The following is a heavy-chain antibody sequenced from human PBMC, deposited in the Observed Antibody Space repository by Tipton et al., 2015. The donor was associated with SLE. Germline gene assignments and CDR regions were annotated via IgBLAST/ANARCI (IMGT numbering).Heavy chain of an antibody. CDR3: ASIGSLVWGGDY. D-gene: IGHD7-27*01. V-gene: IGHV3-11*04. J-gene: IGHJ4*02. CDR1: GFTFSDYY. Sequence: GSLRLSCAASGFTFSDYYMSWIRQAPGKGLEWVSYISSSGSTIYYADSVKGRFTISRDNSKNTLYLQMNSLRAEDTAVYYCASIGSLVWGGDYWGQGTLVTVSS. CDR2: ISSSGSTI.